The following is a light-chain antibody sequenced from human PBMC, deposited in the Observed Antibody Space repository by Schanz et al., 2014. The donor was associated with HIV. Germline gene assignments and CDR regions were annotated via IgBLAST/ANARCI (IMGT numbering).Light chain of an antibody. CDR2: EAS. J-gene: IGKJ2*01. Sequence: DIQMTQSPSTLSASVGDRITLTCRASQSISEWLAWYQQKPGQAPNLLISEASTLESGVPSRFSGTGSGTEFTLTISSLHPDDFATYFCLHYNDFTSTFGQGTKLDIQ. CDR1: QSISEW. V-gene: IGKV1-5*03. CDR3: LHYNDFTST.